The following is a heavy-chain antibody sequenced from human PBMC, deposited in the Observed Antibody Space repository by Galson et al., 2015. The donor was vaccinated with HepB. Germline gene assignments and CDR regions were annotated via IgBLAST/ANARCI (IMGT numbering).Heavy chain of an antibody. CDR3: ARGFDYYYYMDV. J-gene: IGHJ6*03. CDR2: IYYSGST. D-gene: IGHD3-10*01. Sequence: TLSLTCTVSGGSISSYYWSWIRQPPGKGLEWIGYIYYSGSTNYNPSLKSRVTISVDTSKNQFSLKLSSVTAADTAVYYCARGFDYYYYMDVWGKGTTVIVSS. CDR1: GGSISSYY. V-gene: IGHV4-59*01.